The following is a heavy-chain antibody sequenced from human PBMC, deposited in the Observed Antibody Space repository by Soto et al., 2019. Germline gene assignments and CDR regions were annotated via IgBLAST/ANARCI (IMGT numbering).Heavy chain of an antibody. V-gene: IGHV3-23*01. CDR3: AKERFWSPSHHGGLDV. D-gene: IGHD2-2*01. J-gene: IGHJ6*02. CDR1: GFTFSNYA. Sequence: PERSLRLSCAASGFTFSNYAMSWVRQAPGKGLEWVSEISASGDGTYYVASVKGRFTVSRDNSKNTLYLQISSLRGEDTAEYYCAKERFWSPSHHGGLDVWGQGTRVTVSS. CDR2: ISASGDGT.